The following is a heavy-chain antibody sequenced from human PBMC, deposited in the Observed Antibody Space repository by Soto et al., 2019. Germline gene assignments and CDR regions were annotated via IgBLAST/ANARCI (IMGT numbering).Heavy chain of an antibody. J-gene: IGHJ5*02. D-gene: IGHD3-22*01. CDR1: AGSITTSY. V-gene: IGHV4-59*01. Sequence: SETLSLTCTVSAGSITTSYWSWIRQPLGKALEWIGYISYRGSTNYNPSLKSRLTISIDTSKSQISLKLTFMTTADTAVYYCASSGIVGREVNTWFDPWGQGTLVTVS. CDR3: ASSGIVGREVNTWFDP. CDR2: ISYRGST.